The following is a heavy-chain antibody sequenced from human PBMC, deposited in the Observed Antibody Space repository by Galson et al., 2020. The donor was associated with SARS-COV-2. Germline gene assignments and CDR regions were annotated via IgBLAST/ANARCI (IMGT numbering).Heavy chain of an antibody. J-gene: IGHJ6*02. CDR3: ARDLSWYGMDV. CDR2: ISDGGTNK. CDR1: GFTVNSYG. Sequence: PGGSLRLSCAASGFTVNSYGMHWVRQAPGKGLEWVAVISDGGTNKYYADSVKGRFTISRDNSKNTLYLQMNSLRAEDTAVYYCARDLSWYGMDVWGQGTTVTVSS. D-gene: IGHD1-1*01. V-gene: IGHV3-30*03.